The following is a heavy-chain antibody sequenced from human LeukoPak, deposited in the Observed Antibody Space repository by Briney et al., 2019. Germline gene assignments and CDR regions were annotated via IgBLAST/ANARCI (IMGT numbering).Heavy chain of an antibody. Sequence: NPSETLSLTCTVSGGSISGYYWSWIRQPAGKGLEWIGRIYTSESTNYNPSLKSRVTMSVDTSKNQFSLKLSSVTAADTAVYYCARYCSSTSCSIRRTFDIWGQGTMVTVSS. CDR1: GGSISGYY. CDR3: ARYCSSTSCSIRRTFDI. CDR2: IYTSEST. V-gene: IGHV4-4*07. J-gene: IGHJ3*02. D-gene: IGHD2-2*01.